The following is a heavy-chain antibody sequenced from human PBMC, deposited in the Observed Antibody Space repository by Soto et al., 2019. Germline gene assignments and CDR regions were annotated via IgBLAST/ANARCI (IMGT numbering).Heavy chain of an antibody. CDR2: ISGSGDST. V-gene: IGHV3-23*01. CDR3: AKRFCTSTTCLSLDFYYYIGV. CDR1: GFTFSSYA. J-gene: IGHJ6*03. Sequence: GGSLRLSCAASGFTFSSYALSWVRQAPGEGLEWVSGISGSGDSTNYADSVKGRFTISRDNSENTVYLQMNSLRAEDTAVYYCAKRFCTSTTCLSLDFYYYIGVWGEGTTVTVSS. D-gene: IGHD2-2*01.